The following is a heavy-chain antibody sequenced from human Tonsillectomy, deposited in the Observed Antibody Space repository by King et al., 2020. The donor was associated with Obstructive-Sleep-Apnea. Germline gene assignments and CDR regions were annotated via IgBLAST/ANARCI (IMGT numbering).Heavy chain of an antibody. V-gene: IGHV3-7*04. J-gene: IGHJ4*02. Sequence: VQLVESGGGLVHPGGSLRLSCAASGFTFSSYWMSWVRQAPGKGLEWVANIKQDGSEKYYVDSVKGRFTISRDNAKNSLYLQMNGLRAEDTAVYYCAKDTETYNWNDAGYFDYWGQGTLVTVSS. CDR3: AKDTETYNWNDAGYFDY. CDR2: IKQDGSEK. CDR1: GFTFSSYW. D-gene: IGHD1-20*01.